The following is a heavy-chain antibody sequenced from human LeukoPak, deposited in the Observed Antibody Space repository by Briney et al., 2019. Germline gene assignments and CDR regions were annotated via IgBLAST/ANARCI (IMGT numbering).Heavy chain of an antibody. CDR2: IYYSGST. CDR3: ARVRWNDFWSGYYFDY. J-gene: IGHJ4*02. D-gene: IGHD3-3*01. V-gene: IGHV4-59*01. CDR1: GGSISSYY. Sequence: SETLSLTCTVSGGSISSYYWSWIRQPPGKGLEWIGYIYYSGSTNYNPSLKSRVTISVDTSKNQFSLKLSSVIAADTAVYYCARVRWNDFWSGYYFDYRGQGTLVTVSS.